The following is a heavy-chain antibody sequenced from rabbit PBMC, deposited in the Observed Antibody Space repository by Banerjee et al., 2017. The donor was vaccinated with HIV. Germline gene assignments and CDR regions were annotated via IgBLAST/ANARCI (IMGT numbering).Heavy chain of an antibody. V-gene: IGHV1S45*01. CDR2: IYTSSGST. CDR3: ARNLWGGSSL. D-gene: IGHD3-1*01. CDR1: GFSFSSYYH. J-gene: IGHJ6*01. Sequence: QEQLVEYGGDLVQPEGSLTLTCTASGFSFSSYYHMCWVRQAPGKGLELIACIYTSSGSTYYASWAKGRFTISKTSSTTVTLQMTSLSVADTATYFCARNLWGGSSLWGPGTLVTVS.